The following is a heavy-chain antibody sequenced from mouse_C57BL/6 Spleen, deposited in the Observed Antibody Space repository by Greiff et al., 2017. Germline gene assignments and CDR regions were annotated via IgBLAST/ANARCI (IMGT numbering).Heavy chain of an antibody. CDR3: ARGYYGSSYGGFAY. CDR2: IYPGSGNT. V-gene: IGHV1-76*01. D-gene: IGHD1-1*01. Sequence: QVQLKESGAELVRPGASVKLSCKASGYTFTDYYINWVKQRPGQGLEWIARIYPGSGNTYYNEKFKGKATLTAEKSSSTAYMQLSSLTSEDSAVYFCARGYYGSSYGGFAYWGQGTLVTVSA. CDR1: GYTFTDYY. J-gene: IGHJ3*01.